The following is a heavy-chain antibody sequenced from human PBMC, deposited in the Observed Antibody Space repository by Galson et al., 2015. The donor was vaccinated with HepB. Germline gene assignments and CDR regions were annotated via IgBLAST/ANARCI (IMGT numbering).Heavy chain of an antibody. CDR2: IDWDDDE. D-gene: IGHD4-17*01. Sequence: ALVKPTQTLTLTCTFSGFSLTTSGMCVSWIRQPPGKALEWLALIDWDDDEYYSTSLKTRLTISTDSSKKQVVLTMTNMNPADTDTYDCARTQVDGDGPYDYWGQGTLVTVSS. CDR1: GFSLTTSGMC. J-gene: IGHJ4*02. V-gene: IGHV2-70*01. CDR3: ARTQVDGDGPYDY.